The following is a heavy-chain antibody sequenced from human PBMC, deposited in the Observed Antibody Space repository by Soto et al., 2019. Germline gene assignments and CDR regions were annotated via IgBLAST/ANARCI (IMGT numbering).Heavy chain of an antibody. Sequence: GGSLRLSCAASGVTFGSYGMHWVRQAPGKGLEWVAVISYDGSNKYYADSVKGRFTISRDNSKNTLYLQMNSLRAEDTAVYYCAKVIRGYDIVTGYYYYYSYGTDVRCPGPTVTLSS. CDR2: ISYDGSNK. J-gene: IGHJ6*02. CDR3: AKVIRGYDIVTGYYYYYSYGTDV. V-gene: IGHV3-30*18. CDR1: GVTFGSYG. D-gene: IGHD3-9*01.